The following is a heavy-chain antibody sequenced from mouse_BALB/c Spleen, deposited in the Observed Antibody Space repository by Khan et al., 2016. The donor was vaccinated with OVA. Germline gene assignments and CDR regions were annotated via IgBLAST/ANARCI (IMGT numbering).Heavy chain of an antibody. CDR2: IVPENGNT. J-gene: IGHJ3*01. D-gene: IGHD2-3*01. Sequence: VQLQQSGPELVRPGALVKLSCKASGFNIKDYYIHWVKQRPEQGLEWIGWIVPENGNTIYDPKFQGKANITADTSSNTAYLQFSSLTSEDTAAFYCARSGYSPGFAYWGQGTLVTVSA. CDR1: GFNIKDYY. CDR3: ARSGYSPGFAY. V-gene: IGHV14-1*02.